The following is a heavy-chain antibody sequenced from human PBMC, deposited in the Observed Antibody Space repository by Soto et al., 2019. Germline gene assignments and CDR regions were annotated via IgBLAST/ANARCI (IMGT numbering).Heavy chain of an antibody. CDR2: ISFDGSKR. J-gene: IGHJ5*02. Sequence: GGSLRLSCAASGFSFRNYAMHWVRQVPGKGLEWVAVISFDGSKRYYADSVKGRFTISRDNSKNTLYLQMDSLKTEDTGVYYCARDRFGTKIFGEFDPWGQGTLVTVS. V-gene: IGHV3-30-3*01. CDR3: ARDRFGTKIFGEFDP. CDR1: GFSFRNYA. D-gene: IGHD3-3*01.